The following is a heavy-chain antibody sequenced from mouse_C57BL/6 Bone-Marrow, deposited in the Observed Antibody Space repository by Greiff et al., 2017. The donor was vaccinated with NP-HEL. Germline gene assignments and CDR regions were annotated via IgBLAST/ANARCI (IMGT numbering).Heavy chain of an antibody. CDR2: ILPGSGST. CDR3: ARESYFYFDY. D-gene: IGHD1-1*01. V-gene: IGHV1-9*01. Sequence: VQLQESGAELMKPGASVKLSCKATGYTFTGYWIEWVKQRPGHGLEWIGEILPGSGSTNYNEKFKGKATLTADTSSNTAYMQLSSLTTEDSATYYCARESYFYFDYGGQGTTLTVSA. CDR1: GYTFTGYW. J-gene: IGHJ2*01.